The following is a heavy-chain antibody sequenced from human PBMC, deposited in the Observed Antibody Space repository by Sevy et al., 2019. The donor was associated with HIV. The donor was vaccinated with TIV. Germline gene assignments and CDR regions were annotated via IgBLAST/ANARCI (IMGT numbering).Heavy chain of an antibody. CDR3: ARDGGYYDYVWGSYRYTGPNYYYYYGMDV. J-gene: IGHJ6*02. CDR1: GFTFTSYA. Sequence: GGSLRLSCAASGFTFTSYAMSWVRQAPGKGLEWVSSISGSHGTPYYADSVKGRFTISRDNSKNTLYLQMNSLRAEDTAVYYCARDGGYYDYVWGSYRYTGPNYYYYYGMDVWGQGTTVTVSS. V-gene: IGHV3-23*01. D-gene: IGHD3-16*02. CDR2: ISGSHGTP.